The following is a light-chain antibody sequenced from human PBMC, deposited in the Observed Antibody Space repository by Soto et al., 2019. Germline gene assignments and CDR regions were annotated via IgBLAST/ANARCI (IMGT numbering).Light chain of an antibody. CDR2: GAS. CDR3: QHEKT. V-gene: IGKV3-15*01. CDR1: QSISSN. Sequence: EIVMTQSPATLSVSPGERATLSCRASQSISSNLAWYQQKPGQAPRLLIYGASTRATGIPARFSGNGSGTEFTLTISSLQSEDFAVYYCQHEKTFGQGTKVEIK. J-gene: IGKJ1*01.